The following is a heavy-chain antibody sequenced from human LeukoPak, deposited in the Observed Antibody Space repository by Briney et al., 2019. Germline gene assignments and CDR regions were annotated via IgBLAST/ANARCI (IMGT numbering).Heavy chain of an antibody. J-gene: IGHJ4*02. Sequence: GGSLRLSCAASGFTFSSYSMNWVRQAPGKGLMWVSRIYPDGSNTTYADSVMGRFTFSRDNTKNTLYLQMNTLRAEDTAVYYCAREAIHSGERYFDYWGQGTLVTVSS. CDR3: AREAIHSGERYFDY. CDR1: GFTFSSYS. V-gene: IGHV3-74*01. D-gene: IGHD1-1*01. CDR2: IYPDGSNT.